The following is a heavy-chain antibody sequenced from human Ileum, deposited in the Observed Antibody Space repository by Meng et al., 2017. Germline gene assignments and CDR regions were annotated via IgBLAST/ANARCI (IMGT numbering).Heavy chain of an antibody. J-gene: IGHJ5*02. Sequence: QITLKESGPTLVKPTQTLTLTCTFSWFSLSTSGVGVGWIRQPPGKALEWLALIYWNDDKRYSPSLKSRLTITKDTSKNQVVLTMTNMDPVDTATYYCAHRRGRYGSGSYYKYNWFDPWGQGTLVTVSS. CDR1: WFSLSTSGVG. CDR3: AHRRGRYGSGSYYKYNWFDP. V-gene: IGHV2-5*01. CDR2: IYWNDDK. D-gene: IGHD3-10*01.